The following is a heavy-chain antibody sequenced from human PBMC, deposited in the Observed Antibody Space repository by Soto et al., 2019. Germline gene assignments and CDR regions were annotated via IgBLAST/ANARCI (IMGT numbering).Heavy chain of an antibody. D-gene: IGHD3-10*01. Sequence: WETLSLTCSVSRGSISSYYWSWVRQPPGKGLEWIGFIHRTGSTKYNPSLESRVTISVDTSQNQLSLRLSSVTAADTAVYYCARESAGSGKNNWFDPWGQGILVTVSS. CDR1: RGSISSYY. CDR3: ARESAGSGKNNWFDP. J-gene: IGHJ5*02. CDR2: IHRTGST. V-gene: IGHV4-59*01.